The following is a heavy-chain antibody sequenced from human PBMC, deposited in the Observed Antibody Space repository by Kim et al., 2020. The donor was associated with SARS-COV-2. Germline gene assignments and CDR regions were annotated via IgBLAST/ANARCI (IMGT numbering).Heavy chain of an antibody. CDR3: AKGGYYDSSGYFPSDY. Sequence: SLQGRVTISRDNAKNSLYLQMNSLRAEDTALYYCAKGGYYDSSGYFPSDYWGQGALVTVSS. V-gene: IGHV3-9*01. J-gene: IGHJ4*02. D-gene: IGHD3-22*01.